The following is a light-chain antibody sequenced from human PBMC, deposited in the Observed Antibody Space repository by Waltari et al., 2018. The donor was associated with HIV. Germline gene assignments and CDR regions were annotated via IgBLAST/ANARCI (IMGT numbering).Light chain of an antibody. V-gene: IGKV1-39*01. J-gene: IGKJ3*01. Sequence: DIQMTQSPSSVSASVGDRVTIICRTSENINTFLNWFQQKPGKIPRLLIYGASRLESGVPSRFSGTGSGTDFSLTISGLQPEDFATYYCLQGYSSILTFGPGTKVEVK. CDR2: GAS. CDR1: ENINTF. CDR3: LQGYSSILT.